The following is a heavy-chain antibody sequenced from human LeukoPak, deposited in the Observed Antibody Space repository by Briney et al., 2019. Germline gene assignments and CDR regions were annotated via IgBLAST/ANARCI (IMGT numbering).Heavy chain of an antibody. CDR3: ARDLGNYDILTGYPGGYYGMDV. J-gene: IGHJ6*02. CDR1: GFTFSSYS. V-gene: IGHV3-21*01. Sequence: PGGFLRLSCAASGFTFSSYSMNWVRQAPGKGLEWVSSISSSSSYIYYADSVKGRFTISRDNAKNSLYLQMNSLRAEDTAVYYCARDLGNYDILTGYPGGYYGMDVWGQGTTVTVSS. CDR2: ISSSSSYI. D-gene: IGHD3-9*01.